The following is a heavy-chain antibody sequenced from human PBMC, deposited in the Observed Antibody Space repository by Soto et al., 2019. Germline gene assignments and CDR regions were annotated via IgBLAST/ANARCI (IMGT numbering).Heavy chain of an antibody. CDR1: GFTFSSYG. CDR3: ATDRNIVVVPAAIADY. CDR2: IWYDGIKK. D-gene: IGHD2-2*01. V-gene: IGHV3-33*01. J-gene: IGHJ4*02. Sequence: QVQLVESGGGVVQPGRSLRLSCAASGFTFSSYGMHWVRQAPGKGLEWVAVIWYDGIKKHYADSVKGRFTISRDNSKNTLYLEMNSLGVEDTAVYYCATDRNIVVVPAAIADYWGQGTLVPVSS.